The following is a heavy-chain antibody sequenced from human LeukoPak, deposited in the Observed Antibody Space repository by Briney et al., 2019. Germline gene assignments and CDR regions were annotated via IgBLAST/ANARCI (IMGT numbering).Heavy chain of an antibody. CDR2: HQNKATGYTT. CDR1: GFTFTNHY. Sequence: GESLKLSCKASGFTFTNHYMDWLRQPPRQGQDWVGSHQNKATGYTTHYAASVKGRFTLSRDDSKNSLYLQMNSLKTEDTAVYYCARDDVYGYGYWGQGTLVTVSS. J-gene: IGHJ4*02. V-gene: IGHV3-72*01. D-gene: IGHD5-18*01. CDR3: ARDDVYGYGY.